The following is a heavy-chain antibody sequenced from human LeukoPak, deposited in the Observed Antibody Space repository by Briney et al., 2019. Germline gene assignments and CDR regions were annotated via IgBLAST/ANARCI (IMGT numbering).Heavy chain of an antibody. CDR3: ARDRASSSSWPPA. CDR1: GGSFSGYY. J-gene: IGHJ5*02. D-gene: IGHD6-13*01. CDR2: INHRRST. Sequence: SETLSLTCAVYGGSFSGYYWSWIRQPPGKGLEWIGEINHRRSTNYNPSLKSRVTMSVDTSKNQFSLNLSSVTAADTAVYYCARDRASSSSWPPAWGQGTLVTVSS. V-gene: IGHV4-34*01.